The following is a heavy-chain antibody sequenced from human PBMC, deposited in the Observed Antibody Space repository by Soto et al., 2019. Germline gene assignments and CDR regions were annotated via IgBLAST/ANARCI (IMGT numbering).Heavy chain of an antibody. J-gene: IGHJ4*02. D-gene: IGHD3-16*01. Sequence: GGSLRLSCAASGFTVSTKYMSWVRQAPGKGLEWVSVIYSGGSTFYADSVRGRFTVSRDNSQNTVNLQMNSLRAEDTAVYYCARDPWAADYWGQGTLVTVSS. CDR3: ARDPWAADY. CDR1: GFTVSTKY. CDR2: IYSGGST. V-gene: IGHV3-66*01.